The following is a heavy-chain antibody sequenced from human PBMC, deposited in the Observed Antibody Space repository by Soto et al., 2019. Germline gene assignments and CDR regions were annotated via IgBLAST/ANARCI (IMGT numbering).Heavy chain of an antibody. D-gene: IGHD3-22*01. Sequence: PSETLSLTCTVSGGSVSSSSYYWGWIRQSPGKGLEWIGSIFYSGSTYYNPSLKSRVTISVDTSKNQFSLNLSSVTAADPAVYYWGRQAHYSDRLDYWGQGALAPV. CDR2: IFYSGST. V-gene: IGHV4-39*01. J-gene: IGHJ4*02. CDR1: GGSVSSSSYY. CDR3: GRQAHYSDRLDY.